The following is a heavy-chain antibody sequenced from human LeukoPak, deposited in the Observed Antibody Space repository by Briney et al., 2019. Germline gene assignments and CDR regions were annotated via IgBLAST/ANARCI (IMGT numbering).Heavy chain of an antibody. J-gene: IGHJ6*02. V-gene: IGHV3-30-3*01. CDR1: GFTFSSYA. CDR3: ARSAATAGIAAPRSEYYYGMDV. D-gene: IGHD6-25*01. CDR2: ISYDGSNK. Sequence: GGSLRLSCAASGFTFSSYAMHWVRQAPGKGLEWVAVISYDGSNKYYADSVKGRFTISRDNSKNTLYLQMNSLRAEDTAVYYCARSAATAGIAAPRSEYYYGMDVWGQGTTVTVSS.